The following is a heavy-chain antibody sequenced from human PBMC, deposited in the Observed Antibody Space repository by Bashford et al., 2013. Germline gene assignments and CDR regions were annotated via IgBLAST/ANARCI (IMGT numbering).Heavy chain of an antibody. D-gene: IGHD3-22*01. CDR2: ISYDGRNK. CDR3: AREQYYYDSSGYYQASDI. J-gene: IGHJ3*02. V-gene: IGHV3-33*05. Sequence: VRQAPGKGLEWVAVISYDGRNKYYADSLKGRFTISRDNGKNLLYLQVNSLRAGDTAVYYCAREQYYYDSSGYYQASDIWGQGTMVTVSS.